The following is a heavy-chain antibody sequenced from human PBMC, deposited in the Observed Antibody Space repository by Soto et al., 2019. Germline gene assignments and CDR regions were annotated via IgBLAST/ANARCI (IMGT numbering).Heavy chain of an antibody. D-gene: IGHD3-3*01. Sequence: SETLSLTCTVSGGSISSSSYYWGWIRQPSGKGLEWIGSIYYSGSTYYNPSLKSRVTISVDTSKNQFSLKLSSVAAADTAVYYCASATRSYDFWSGYYLNGMDVWGQGTTVTVSS. J-gene: IGHJ6*02. CDR2: IYYSGST. V-gene: IGHV4-39*01. CDR1: GGSISSSSYY. CDR3: ASATRSYDFWSGYYLNGMDV.